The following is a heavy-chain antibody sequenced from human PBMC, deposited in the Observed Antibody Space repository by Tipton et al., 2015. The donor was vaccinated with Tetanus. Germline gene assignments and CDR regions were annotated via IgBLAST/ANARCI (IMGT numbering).Heavy chain of an antibody. D-gene: IGHD3-3*01. CDR1: GGSVSSGSYY. CDR3: ARGYDFWSGSTTHYHYYYGMDV. CDR2: IYYSGST. Sequence: GLVKPSETLSLTCTVSGGSVSSGSYYWSWIRQPPGKGLEWIGYIYYSGSTNYNPSLKSRVTISVDTSKNQFSLKLSSVTAADTAVYYCARGYDFWSGSTTHYHYYYGMDVWGQGTTVTVSS. J-gene: IGHJ6*02. V-gene: IGHV4-61*01.